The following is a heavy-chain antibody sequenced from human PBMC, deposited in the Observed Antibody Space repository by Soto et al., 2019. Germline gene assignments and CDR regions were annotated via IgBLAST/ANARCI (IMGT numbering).Heavy chain of an antibody. CDR3: ARSSTSASYFDY. Sequence: SETLSLTCNVSGGSVSNDDYYWSWIRQPPGKGPEWIGYIHYRGSTYYNPSLKSRVTISVDTSKNQFSLKLSSVTAADTAVYYCARSSTSASYFDYWGQGTLVTVSS. CDR2: IHYRGST. CDR1: GGSVSNDDYY. D-gene: IGHD2-2*01. J-gene: IGHJ4*02. V-gene: IGHV4-30-4*01.